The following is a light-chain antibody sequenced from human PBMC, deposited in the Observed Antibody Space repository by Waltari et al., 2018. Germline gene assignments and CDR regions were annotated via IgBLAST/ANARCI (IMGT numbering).Light chain of an antibody. CDR1: SSDLGDFNY. CDR3: SSYTDTNTLHVV. Sequence: SALTQPASVSGSPGQSITISCTGTSSDLGDFNYISWYQQHPGEGPKLIMYGVTKRPSGVSNRFSGSKSGNTASLTISGLQADDEAEYFCSSYTDTNTLHVVVGGGTKLSVL. CDR2: GVT. J-gene: IGLJ2*01. V-gene: IGLV2-14*03.